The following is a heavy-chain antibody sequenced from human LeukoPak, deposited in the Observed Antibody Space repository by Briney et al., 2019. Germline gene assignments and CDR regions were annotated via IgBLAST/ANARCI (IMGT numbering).Heavy chain of an antibody. CDR3: ARDFQSTVVTPMGY. D-gene: IGHD4-23*01. Sequence: PGGSLRLSCAASGFTFNIYEMNWVRQAPGKGLEWISHINTDSSSIHYADSMKGRFTISRDNAKNSLYLQMNSLRAEDTAVYYCARDFQSTVVTPMGYWGQGTLVTVSS. CDR2: INTDSSSI. CDR1: GFTFNIYE. J-gene: IGHJ4*02. V-gene: IGHV3-48*04.